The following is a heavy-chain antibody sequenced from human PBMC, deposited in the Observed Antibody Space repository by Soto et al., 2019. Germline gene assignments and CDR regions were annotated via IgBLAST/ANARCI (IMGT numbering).Heavy chain of an antibody. V-gene: IGHV3-53*01. CDR2: IYSGDST. CDR1: GFTVSNNY. CDR3: ARVVAGYYYGMDV. D-gene: IGHD6-19*01. J-gene: IGHJ6*02. Sequence: EVQLVESGGGLIQPGGSLRLSCAASGFTVSNNYMTWVRQAPGKGLEWVSVIYSGDSTNYADSVKGRFTISRDNFKNTLYLQMNSLRAEDTAVYYCARVVAGYYYGMDVWGQGTTVTVSS.